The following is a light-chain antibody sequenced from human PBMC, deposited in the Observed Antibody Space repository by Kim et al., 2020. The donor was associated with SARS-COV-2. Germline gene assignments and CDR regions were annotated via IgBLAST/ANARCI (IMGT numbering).Light chain of an antibody. V-gene: IGKV3-20*01. CDR3: QQYGSSRT. J-gene: IGKJ1*01. CDR1: QSVSSSY. CDR2: GAS. Sequence: LSPGEGATRSCRASQSVSSSYLAWYQQKPGLAPRLLIYGASSRATGIPDRFSGSGSGTDFTLTISRLEPEDFAVYYCQQYGSSRTFGQGTKVDIK.